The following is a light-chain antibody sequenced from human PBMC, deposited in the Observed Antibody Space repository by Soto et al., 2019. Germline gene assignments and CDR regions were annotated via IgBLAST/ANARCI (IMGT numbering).Light chain of an antibody. CDR2: GES. CDR1: QGISTY. V-gene: IGKV1-39*01. J-gene: IGKJ1*01. CDR3: QQSYSFPWT. Sequence: DLQMTQSPLSLSASVGERVTITCRASQGISTYLNWYQQKPGKAPNLLIYGESSLQSGVPSRFSGSGSGTEFSLTISSLQPEDLATYYCQQSYSFPWTFGQGTKVNIK.